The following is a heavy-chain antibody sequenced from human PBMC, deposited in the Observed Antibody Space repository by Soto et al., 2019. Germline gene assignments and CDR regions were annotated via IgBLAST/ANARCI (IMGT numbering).Heavy chain of an antibody. V-gene: IGHV4-38-2*01. D-gene: IGHD3-10*01. Sequence: SETLSLTCAVSGYSISSGYYWGWIRQPPGKGLECIENIHHSGTTYYNPSLKSRVTISIDRSKNKFSLKLTSVTAADTAVYYCARAVDTMVRGVIIMNYYGMDVWGQGTTVTVSS. J-gene: IGHJ6*02. CDR3: ARAVDTMVRGVIIMNYYGMDV. CDR1: GYSISSGYY. CDR2: IHHSGTT.